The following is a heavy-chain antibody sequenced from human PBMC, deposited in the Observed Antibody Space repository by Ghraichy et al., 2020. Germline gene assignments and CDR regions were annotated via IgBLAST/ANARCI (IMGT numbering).Heavy chain of an antibody. CDR3: ARGPLYYDILTGSIPFDY. Sequence: SETLSLTCTVSGGSISSYYWSWIRQPAGKGLEWIGRIYTSGSTNYNPSLKSRVTMSVDTSKNQFSLKLSSVTAADTAVYYCARGPLYYDILTGSIPFDYWGQGALVTVSS. CDR2: IYTSGST. CDR1: GGSISSYY. D-gene: IGHD3-9*01. V-gene: IGHV4-4*07. J-gene: IGHJ4*02.